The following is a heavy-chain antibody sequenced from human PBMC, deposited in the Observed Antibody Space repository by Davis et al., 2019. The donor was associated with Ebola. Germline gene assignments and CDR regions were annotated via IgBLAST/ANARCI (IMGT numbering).Heavy chain of an antibody. V-gene: IGHV3-23*01. J-gene: IGHJ3*01. CDR1: GFTFYNHA. Sequence: PGGSLRLSCAASGFTFYNHAMTWVRQAPGKGVEWVSTIGGGDPYYADSVKGRFTASRDNSKNTAYLQLNSLRAEDTAVYYCAKDKQPENGIYESLDVWGQGTLVTVS. D-gene: IGHD3-16*01. CDR2: IGGGDP. CDR3: AKDKQPENGIYESLDV.